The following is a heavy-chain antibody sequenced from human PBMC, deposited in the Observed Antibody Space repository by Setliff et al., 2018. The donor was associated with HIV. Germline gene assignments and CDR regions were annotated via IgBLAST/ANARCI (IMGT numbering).Heavy chain of an antibody. CDR3: ARGGEIALAAHRRWLDS. CDR2: INPNSGAT. J-gene: IGHJ5*01. CDR1: GYSFPGYY. D-gene: IGHD6-19*01. Sequence: ASVKVSCKASGYSFPGYYIHWVRQAPGQGLEWMGWINPNSGATNYAQKFDDTVTMTRDTSLSTGYMKLSRLRSDDTAVYYCARGGEIALAAHRRWLDSWGQGTLVTVSS. V-gene: IGHV1-2*02.